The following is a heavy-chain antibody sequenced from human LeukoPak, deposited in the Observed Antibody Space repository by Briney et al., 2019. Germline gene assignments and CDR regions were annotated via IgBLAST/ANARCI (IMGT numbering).Heavy chain of an antibody. V-gene: IGHV3-48*03. Sequence: PGGSLRLSCAASGFTFGNYEMNWVRQAPGKGLEWIAHISNIGDIIHYADSVEGRFTISRDNSKNTLYLQMNSLRAEDTAVFYCARDRIYSSGWFSYYFDFWGQGTLVTVSS. CDR2: ISNIGDII. CDR3: ARDRIYSSGWFSYYFDF. CDR1: GFTFGNYE. J-gene: IGHJ4*02. D-gene: IGHD6-19*01.